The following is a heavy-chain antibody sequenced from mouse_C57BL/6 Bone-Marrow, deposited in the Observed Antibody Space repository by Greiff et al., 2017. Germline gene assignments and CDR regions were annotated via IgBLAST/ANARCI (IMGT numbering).Heavy chain of an antibody. CDR3: ARCGYFYFDY. V-gene: IGHV1-64*01. D-gene: IGHD2-3*01. CDR1: GYTFTSYW. Sequence: VKLQQPGAELVKPGASVKLSCKASGYTFTSYWMHWVKQRPGQGLEWIGMIHPNSGSTNYNEKFKSKATLTVDKSSSTAYMQLSSLTSEDSAVYYCARCGYFYFDYWGQGTTLTVSS. J-gene: IGHJ2*01. CDR2: IHPNSGST.